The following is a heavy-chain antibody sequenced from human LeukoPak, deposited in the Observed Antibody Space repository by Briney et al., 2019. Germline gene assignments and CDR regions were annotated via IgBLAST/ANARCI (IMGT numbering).Heavy chain of an antibody. CDR1: GYTFTSYY. V-gene: IGHV1-46*01. CDR2: INPSSSST. J-gene: IGHJ5*02. Sequence: ASVKVSCKASGYTFTSYYMHWVRQAPGQGLEWMGIINPSSSSTTYAQNFQGRVTMTRDTSTTTVYLDLSSLRSEDTAVYYCVKGSSGIAVRGAAWAWFDPWGQGTLITVSS. CDR3: VKGSSGIAVRGAAWAWFDP. D-gene: IGHD3-10*01.